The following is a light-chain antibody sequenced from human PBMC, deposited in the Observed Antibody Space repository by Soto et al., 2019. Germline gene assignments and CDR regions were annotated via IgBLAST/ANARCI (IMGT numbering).Light chain of an antibody. V-gene: IGKV1-5*01. CDR1: QTISNW. J-gene: IGKJ1*01. Sequence: DIQLTQSPSTLSASVGDRVTITCRASQTISNWLAWYQQRPGKAPQLLISDASRLESGVPSRFSGSGSGTEFTLTISSLQPDDFATYYCQQYYSHPVTFGQGTKVDIK. CDR2: DAS. CDR3: QQYYSHPVT.